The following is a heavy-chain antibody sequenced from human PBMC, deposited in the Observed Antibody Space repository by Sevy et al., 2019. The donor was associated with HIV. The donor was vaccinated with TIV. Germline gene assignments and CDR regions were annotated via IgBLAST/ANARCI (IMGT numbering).Heavy chain of an antibody. Sequence: ASVKVSCKASGYTFTSHYIYWVRRAPGQGLEWMALINPSGGYTVYAQKFQGRVSVTADTSTSTVYMDLGSLRSEDTAVFYCARATSCGGDCYFLEYWGPGTLVTVSS. J-gene: IGHJ4*02. CDR3: ARATSCGGDCYFLEY. CDR1: GYTFTSHY. D-gene: IGHD2-21*02. CDR2: INPSGGYT. V-gene: IGHV1-46*01.